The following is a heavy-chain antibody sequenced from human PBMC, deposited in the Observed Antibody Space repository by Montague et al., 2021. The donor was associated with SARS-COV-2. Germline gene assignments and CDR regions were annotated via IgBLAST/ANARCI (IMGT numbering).Heavy chain of an antibody. CDR1: GGSISSSSYY. D-gene: IGHD3-3*01. V-gene: IGHV4-39*01. J-gene: IGHJ5*02. CDR3: ASQTLGITIFGVVNGRWFDP. CDR2: IYYSGST. Sequence: SETLSLTCTVSGGSISSSSYYWGWIRQPPGKGLEWIGSIYYSGSTYYXPSLKSRVAISVDTSKSQFSLKLSSVTAADTAVYYCASQTLGITIFGVVNGRWFDPWGQGTLVTVSS.